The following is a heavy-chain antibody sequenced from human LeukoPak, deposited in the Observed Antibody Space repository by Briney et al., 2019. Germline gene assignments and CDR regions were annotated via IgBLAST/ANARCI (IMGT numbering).Heavy chain of an antibody. CDR1: GFTFSSYS. CDR3: ARSRYKIVGASPYYFDY. V-gene: IGHV3-48*01. Sequence: GGSLRLSCAASGFTFSSYSMNWVRQAPGKGLEWISYISSSSIYYADSVKGRFTISRDNAKNSLYLQMNSLRAEDTAVYYCARSRYKIVGASPYYFDYWGQGTLVTVSS. CDR2: ISSSSI. J-gene: IGHJ4*02. D-gene: IGHD1-26*01.